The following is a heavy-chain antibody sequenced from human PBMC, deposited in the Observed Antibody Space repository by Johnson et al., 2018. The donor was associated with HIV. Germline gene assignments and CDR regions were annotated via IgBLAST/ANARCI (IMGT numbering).Heavy chain of an antibody. CDR1: GFTFSSYA. V-gene: IGHV3-30-3*01. J-gene: IGHJ3*02. CDR2: ISYDGSNK. CDR3: ARVLVRGPYPGYAFDI. Sequence: QVQLVESGGGVVQPGRSLRLSCAASGFTFSSYAMHWVRQAPGKGLEWVAVISYDGSNKYYADSVKGRFTTSRDNSKNTLYLQMNSLRAEHTAVYYCARVLVRGPYPGYAFDIWGQGTMVTVSS. D-gene: IGHD3-10*01.